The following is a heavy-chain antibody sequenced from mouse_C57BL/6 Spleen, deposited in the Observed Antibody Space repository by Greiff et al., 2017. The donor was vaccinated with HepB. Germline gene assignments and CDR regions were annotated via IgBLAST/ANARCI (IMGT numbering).Heavy chain of an antibody. Sequence: QVQLQQPGAELVKPGASVKMSCKASGYTFTSYWKTWLRRRPGQGLEWIGNIYPGSGSTNYNEKFKSKATLTVDTSSSTAYMQLSSLTSEDSAVYYCARGGVFDVWGTGTTVTVSS. CDR1: GYTFTSYW. CDR2: IYPGSGST. V-gene: IGHV1-55*01. J-gene: IGHJ1*03. CDR3: ARGGVFDV.